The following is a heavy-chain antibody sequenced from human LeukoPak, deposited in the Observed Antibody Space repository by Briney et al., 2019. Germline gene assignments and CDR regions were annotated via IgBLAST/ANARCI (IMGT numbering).Heavy chain of an antibody. CDR3: ARDPRGSGSGNFDY. V-gene: IGHV4-34*01. Sequence: SETLSLTCAVYGGSFSGYYWSWIRQPPGKGLEWIGEINHSGSTNYNPSLKSRVTISVDTSKNQFSLKLSSVTAADTAVYYCARDPRGSGSGNFDYWGQGTLVTVSS. CDR1: GGSFSGYY. D-gene: IGHD3-10*01. CDR2: INHSGST. J-gene: IGHJ4*02.